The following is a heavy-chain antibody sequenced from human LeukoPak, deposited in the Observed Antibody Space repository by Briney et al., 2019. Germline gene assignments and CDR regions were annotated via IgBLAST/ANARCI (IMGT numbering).Heavy chain of an antibody. CDR1: GYTFTSYG. CDR3: ARGALEYCSSTSCPVHFDY. Sequence: GASVKVSCKASGYTFTSYGISWVRQAPGQGLEWMGWISAYNGNTNYAQKLQGRVTMTTDTSTSTAYMELRSLRSDDTAVYYCARGALEYCSSTSCPVHFDYWGQGTLVTVSS. CDR2: ISAYNGNT. D-gene: IGHD2-2*01. V-gene: IGHV1-18*01. J-gene: IGHJ4*02.